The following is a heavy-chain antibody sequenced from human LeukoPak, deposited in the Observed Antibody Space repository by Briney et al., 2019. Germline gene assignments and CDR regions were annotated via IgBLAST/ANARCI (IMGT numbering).Heavy chain of an antibody. CDR1: GFTFSSYW. CDR2: IKQDGSEK. D-gene: IGHD3-22*01. J-gene: IGHJ6*03. Sequence: GGSLRLSCAASGFTFSSYWMSRVRQAPGKGLEWVANIKQDGSEKYYVDSVKGRFTISRDNAKNSLYLQMNSLRAEDTAVYYCASVVAGSSSGNSNYMDVWGKGTTVTVSS. CDR3: ASVVAGSSSGNSNYMDV. V-gene: IGHV3-7*01.